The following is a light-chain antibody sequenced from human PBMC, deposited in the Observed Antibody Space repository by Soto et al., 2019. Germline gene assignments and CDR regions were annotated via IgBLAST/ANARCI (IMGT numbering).Light chain of an antibody. V-gene: IGLV2-14*03. CDR2: DVT. J-gene: IGLJ1*01. Sequence: ALTQPASVSGSPGQSITISCTGTSSDVGNNNYVSWYQHNPGRAPKVMICDVTNRPSGVSNRSSGSKSGNTAPLTISGLQAEDEADYYCSSFTGSSYVFGTGTKVPVL. CDR3: SSFTGSSYV. CDR1: SSDVGNNNY.